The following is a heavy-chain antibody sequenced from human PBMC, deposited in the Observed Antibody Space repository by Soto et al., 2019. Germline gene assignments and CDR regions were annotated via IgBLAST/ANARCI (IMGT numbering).Heavy chain of an antibody. V-gene: IGHV3-33*01. Sequence: QVQLVESGGGVVQPGRSLRLSCAASGFTFSSYGMHWVRQAPGKGLEWVAVIWYDGSNKYYADSVKGRFTISRDNSKNTLYLQMNSLRAEDTAVYYCARGGWEPEYNFDYWGQGTLVTVSS. D-gene: IGHD1-26*01. J-gene: IGHJ4*02. CDR3: ARGGWEPEYNFDY. CDR1: GFTFSSYG. CDR2: IWYDGSNK.